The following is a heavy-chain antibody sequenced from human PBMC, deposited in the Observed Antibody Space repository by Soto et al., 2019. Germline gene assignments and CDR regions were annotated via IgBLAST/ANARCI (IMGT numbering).Heavy chain of an antibody. Sequence: PGGSLRLSCAASGFTFSNHWMHWVRQAPGKGLVWVSRINSDGSTTTYADSVKGRFTISRDNAKNTLYLQLNSLRAEDTALYYCVWGQWEYHWGQGTLVTVSS. CDR2: INSDGSTT. V-gene: IGHV3-74*01. CDR1: GFTFSNHW. D-gene: IGHD1-26*01. J-gene: IGHJ5*02. CDR3: VWGQWEYH.